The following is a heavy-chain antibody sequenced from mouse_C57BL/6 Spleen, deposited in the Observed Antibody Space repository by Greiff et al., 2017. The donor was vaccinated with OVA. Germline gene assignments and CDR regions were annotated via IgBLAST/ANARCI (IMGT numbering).Heavy chain of an antibody. J-gene: IGHJ4*01. Sequence: QVQLKQPGAELVKPGASVKLSCKASGYTFTSYWMQWVKQRPGQGLEWIGEIDPSDSYTNYNQKFKGKATLTVDTSSSTAYMQLSSLTSEDSAVYYCARGGEALYAMDYWGQGTSVTVSS. CDR1: GYTFTSYW. V-gene: IGHV1-50*01. CDR3: ARGGEALYAMDY. CDR2: IDPSDSYT.